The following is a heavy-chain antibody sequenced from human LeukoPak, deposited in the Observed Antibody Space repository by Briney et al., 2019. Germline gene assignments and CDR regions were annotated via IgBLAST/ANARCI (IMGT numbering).Heavy chain of an antibody. J-gene: IGHJ6*03. V-gene: IGHV3-23*01. Sequence: GGSLRLSCAASGFTFSSYAVSWVRQAPGKGLEWVSAISGSGGSTYYADSGKGRFTISRDNSKNTLYLQMNSLRAEDTAVYYCAKVGGYYYGSEPSKNYYYYMDVWGKGTTVTVSS. CDR3: AKVGGYYYGSEPSKNYYYYMDV. CDR2: ISGSGGST. CDR1: GFTFSSYA. D-gene: IGHD3-10*01.